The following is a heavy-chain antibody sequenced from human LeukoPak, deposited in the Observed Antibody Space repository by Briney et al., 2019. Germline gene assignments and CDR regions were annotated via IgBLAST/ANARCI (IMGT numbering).Heavy chain of an antibody. D-gene: IGHD4-17*01. CDR1: GGSFSGYY. CDR2: INHSGST. Sequence: SETLSLTCAVYGGSFSGYYWSWIRQPPGKGLEWIGEINHSGSTNYNPSLNSRITISVDTSKNQFSLKLSSVTAADTAVYYCAGRRGRYGEFDYWGQGTLVTVSS. J-gene: IGHJ4*02. CDR3: AGRRGRYGEFDY. V-gene: IGHV4-34*01.